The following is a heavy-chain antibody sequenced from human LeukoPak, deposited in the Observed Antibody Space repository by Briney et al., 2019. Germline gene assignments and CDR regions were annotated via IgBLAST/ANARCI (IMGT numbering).Heavy chain of an antibody. V-gene: IGHV3-48*01. D-gene: IGHD2-2*01. CDR3: ARGLGGYCSSTSCYGKKWFDP. CDR2: ISSSSSTI. J-gene: IGHJ5*02. CDR1: RFTFSSYN. Sequence: GGSLRLSCAASRFTFSSYNMNWVRQAPGKGLEWVSYISSSSSTIYYADSVKGRFTISRDNAKNSLYLQMNSLRAEDTAVYYCARGLGGYCSSTSCYGKKWFDPWGQGTLVTVSS.